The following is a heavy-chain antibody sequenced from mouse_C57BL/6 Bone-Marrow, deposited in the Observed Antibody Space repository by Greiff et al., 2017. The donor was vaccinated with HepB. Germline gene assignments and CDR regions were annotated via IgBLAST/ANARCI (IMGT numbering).Heavy chain of an antibody. J-gene: IGHJ4*01. D-gene: IGHD1-1*01. CDR3: ARGKYYYGSSHSHYYAMDY. Sequence: EVKLMESGGGLVKPGGSLKLSCAASGFTFSSYAMSWVRQTPEKRLEWVATISDGGSYTYYPDNVRGRFTISRDNAKNNLYMQMSHLKAEDTAMYYCARGKYYYGSSHSHYYAMDYWGQGASVTVSS. CDR1: GFTFSSYA. CDR2: ISDGGSYT. V-gene: IGHV5-4*03.